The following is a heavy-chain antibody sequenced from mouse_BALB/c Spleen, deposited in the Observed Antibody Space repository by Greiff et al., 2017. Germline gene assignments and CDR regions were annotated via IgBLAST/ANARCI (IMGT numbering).Heavy chain of an antibody. CDR1: GFNIKDTY. V-gene: IGHV14-3*02. CDR2: IDPANGNT. CDR3: ARCDYDEGAMDY. J-gene: IGHJ4*01. Sequence: EVMLVESGAELVKPGASVKLSCTASGFNIKDTYMHWVKQRPEQGLEWIGRIDPANGNTKYDPKFQGKATITADTSSNTAYLQLSSLTSEDTAVYYCARCDYDEGAMDYWGQGTSVTVSS. D-gene: IGHD2-4*01.